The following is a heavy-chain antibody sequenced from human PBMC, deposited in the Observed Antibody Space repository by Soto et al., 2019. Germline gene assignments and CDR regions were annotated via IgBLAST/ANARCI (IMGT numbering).Heavy chain of an antibody. J-gene: IGHJ6*02. D-gene: IGHD6-13*01. CDR1: GYSFTSYY. CDR2: INPSGGRT. CDR3: ARAAPTGNGRRVDV. Sequence: QVQLVQSGAEVKNPGASVKVSCKTSGYSFTSYYIHWVRQAPGQGLEWMGMINPSGGRTTYSQQCQGRVTRPGDTSTTTVYMELSSLTSGDTAMYYCARAAPTGNGRRVDVWGQGTAVTVSS. V-gene: IGHV1-46*01.